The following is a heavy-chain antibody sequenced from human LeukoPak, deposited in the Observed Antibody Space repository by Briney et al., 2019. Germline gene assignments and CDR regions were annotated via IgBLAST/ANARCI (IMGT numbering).Heavy chain of an antibody. CDR3: ARRAGYSVHDY. Sequence: SETLSLTCTVSGGSISSYYWSWIRQPPRKGLEWIGYIYYSGSTNYNPSLKSRVTISVDTSKKQYSLKLSSVTAADTAVYYCARRAGYSVHDYWGQGTLVTVSS. D-gene: IGHD3-9*01. J-gene: IGHJ4*02. V-gene: IGHV4-59*08. CDR2: IYYSGST. CDR1: GGSISSYY.